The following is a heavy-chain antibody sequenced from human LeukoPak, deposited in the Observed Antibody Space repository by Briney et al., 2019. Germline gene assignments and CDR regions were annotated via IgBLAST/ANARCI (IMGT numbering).Heavy chain of an antibody. CDR3: ASGYCSSTSCYTGSTVNYDY. CDR1: GYTFTSYG. Sequence: ASVKVSCKASGYTFTSYGISWVRQAPGQGLEWMGWISAYNDNTNYAQKLQGRVTMTTDTSTSTAYMELRSLRSDDTAVYYCASGYCSSTSCYTGSTVNYDYWGQGTLVTVSS. J-gene: IGHJ4*02. V-gene: IGHV1-18*01. D-gene: IGHD2-2*02. CDR2: ISAYNDNT.